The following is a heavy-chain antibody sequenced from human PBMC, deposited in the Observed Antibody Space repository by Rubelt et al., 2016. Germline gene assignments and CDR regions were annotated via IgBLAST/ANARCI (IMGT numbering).Heavy chain of an antibody. CDR3: ARGPHYYDSSGYTTYFDL. CDR2: IYYSGTT. D-gene: IGHD3-22*01. J-gene: IGHJ4*02. CDR1: GGSISSSSYY. V-gene: IGHV4-39*07. Sequence: QLQLQESGPGLVKPSETLSLTCTVSGGSISSSSYYWGWIRQPPGKGLEWIGSIYYSGTTYYNPSLKSRVTISLDTSKNPFSLKRTSLTAADTAVYYCARGPHYYDSSGYTTYFDLWGQGTLVTVSS.